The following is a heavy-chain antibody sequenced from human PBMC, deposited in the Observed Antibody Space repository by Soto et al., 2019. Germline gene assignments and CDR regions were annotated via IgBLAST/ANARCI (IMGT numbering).Heavy chain of an antibody. J-gene: IGHJ3*02. V-gene: IGHV3-33*01. CDR1: GFTFSTYG. D-gene: IGHD2-15*01. CDR3: ARLYCSAASCYSVGAFDI. CDR2: IWFDGSDK. Sequence: QVQLVESGGGVVQPGRSLRLSCAASGFTFSTYGMHWVRQAPGKGLEWVALIWFDGSDKYYTESVKGRITISRDNSRSTVYLQMNRLRAEDTAVYYCARLYCSAASCYSVGAFDIRGQGTMVTVTS.